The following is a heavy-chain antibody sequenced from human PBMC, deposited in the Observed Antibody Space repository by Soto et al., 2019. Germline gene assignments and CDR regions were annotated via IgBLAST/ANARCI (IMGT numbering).Heavy chain of an antibody. V-gene: IGHV3-23*01. Sequence: GGSLRLSCAASGFTFSSYAMSWVRQAPGKGLEWVSAISGSGGSTYYADSVMGRFTISRDNSKNTLYLQMNSLRAEDTAVYYCAKGTTVTTLAKFDPWGQGTLVTVSS. CDR3: AKGTTVTTLAKFDP. J-gene: IGHJ5*02. CDR1: GFTFSSYA. CDR2: ISGSGGST. D-gene: IGHD4-17*01.